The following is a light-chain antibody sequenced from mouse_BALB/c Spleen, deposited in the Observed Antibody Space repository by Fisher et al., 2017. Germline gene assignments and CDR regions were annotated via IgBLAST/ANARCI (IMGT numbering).Light chain of an antibody. CDR1: SSVSS. CDR2: DTS. V-gene: IGKV4-59*01. J-gene: IGKJ2*01. Sequence: IVMTQSTAIMSASPGEKVTMTCRASSSVSSSYLHWYQQKSGTSPKRWIYDTSKLASGVPARFSGSGSGTSYSLTISSMEAEDAATYYCQQWSSNPYTFGGGTKLEIK. CDR3: QQWSSNPYT.